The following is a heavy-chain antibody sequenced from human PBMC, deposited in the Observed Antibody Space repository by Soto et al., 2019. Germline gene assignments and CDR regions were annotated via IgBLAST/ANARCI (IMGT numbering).Heavy chain of an antibody. CDR3: SRWEFGELKDQLDC. D-gene: IGHD3-10*01. Sequence: QVQLVQSGAEVKKPGASVKVSCKASGYTFTNYGISWVRQAPGQGLEWMGWISGYNGNTNYAQKLQGRVTMTTDTSTSQAYREQRGLKSDDTAVYYCSRWEFGELKDQLDCWGQGTLGTGSS. J-gene: IGHJ4*02. V-gene: IGHV1-18*01. CDR2: ISGYNGNT. CDR1: GYTFTNYG.